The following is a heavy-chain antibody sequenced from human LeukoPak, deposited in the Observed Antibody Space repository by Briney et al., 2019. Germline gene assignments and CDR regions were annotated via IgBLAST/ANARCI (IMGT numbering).Heavy chain of an antibody. CDR1: GFTFSSYG. Sequence: PGRSLRLSCAASGFTFSSYGMHWVRQAPGKGLEWVAVIWYDGSNKYYADSVKGRFTISRDNSKNTLYLQMNSLRAEDTAEYYCARDHSGWYGSDYWGQGTLVTVSS. CDR3: ARDHSGWYGSDY. D-gene: IGHD6-19*01. CDR2: IWYDGSNK. J-gene: IGHJ4*02. V-gene: IGHV3-33*01.